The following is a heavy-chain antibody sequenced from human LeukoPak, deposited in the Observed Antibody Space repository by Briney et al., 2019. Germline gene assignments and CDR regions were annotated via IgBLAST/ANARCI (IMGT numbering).Heavy chain of an antibody. Sequence: GGSLRLSCAASGFTSSSYWVSWVRQAPGKGLEWVANIKQDGSEKYYVDSVKGRFTISRDNAKNSLYLQMNSLRAEDTAVYYCASDPDWGSDYWGQGTLVTVSS. CDR2: IKQDGSEK. J-gene: IGHJ4*02. CDR3: ASDPDWGSDY. D-gene: IGHD7-27*01. V-gene: IGHV3-7*03. CDR1: GFTSSSYW.